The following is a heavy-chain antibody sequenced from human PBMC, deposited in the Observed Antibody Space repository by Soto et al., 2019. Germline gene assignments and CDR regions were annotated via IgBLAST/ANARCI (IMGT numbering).Heavy chain of an antibody. CDR3: ALDRAAMVKYYYYGLAV. D-gene: IGHD5-18*01. Sequence: SVKVSCKASGGTFSSYTISWVRQAPGQGLEWMGRIIPILGIANYAQKFQGRVTITADKSTSTAYMELSSLRSEDTAVYYCALDRAAMVKYYYYGLAVWGQGTKVTVSS. CDR1: GGTFSSYT. J-gene: IGHJ6*02. CDR2: IIPILGIA. V-gene: IGHV1-69*02.